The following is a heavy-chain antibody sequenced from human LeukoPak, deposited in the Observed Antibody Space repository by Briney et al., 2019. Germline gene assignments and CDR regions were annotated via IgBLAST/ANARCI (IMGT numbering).Heavy chain of an antibody. CDR1: GFSFSSYT. Sequence: KTGGSLRLSCAASGFSFSSYTMNWVRQAPGKGPEWVSSISYANNYIYYADSVKGRFTISRDNAKNSLYLQMSSLRAEDTAVYYCARAPPTMMTKKIYFDSWGQGTLVTVSS. D-gene: IGHD3-22*01. V-gene: IGHV3-21*06. J-gene: IGHJ4*02. CDR2: ISYANNYI. CDR3: ARAPPTMMTKKIYFDS.